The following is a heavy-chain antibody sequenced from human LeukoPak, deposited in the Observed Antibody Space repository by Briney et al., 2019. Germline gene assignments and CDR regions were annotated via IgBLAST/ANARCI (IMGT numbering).Heavy chain of an antibody. V-gene: IGHV3-7*01. CDR2: IREDGSEK. J-gene: IGHJ4*02. D-gene: IGHD3-22*01. Sequence: PGGSQRLSCAAYGFTFSSSWMTWIRQAPGKGLEWVASIREDGSEKTSVDSVKGRFTISRDNAKNSLYLQMNSLRAEDTAVYYCAKAYYYDSSGYLDYWGQGTLVTVSS. CDR3: AKAYYYDSSGYLDY. CDR1: GFTFSSSW.